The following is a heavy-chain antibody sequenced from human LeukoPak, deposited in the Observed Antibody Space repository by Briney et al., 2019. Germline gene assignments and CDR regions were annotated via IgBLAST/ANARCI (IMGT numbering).Heavy chain of an antibody. CDR2: ISSSGSTI. CDR1: GFTFSSYE. Sequence: PGGSLRLSCAASGFTFSSYEMNWVRQAPGKGLGWVSYISSSGSTIYYADSVKGRFTSSRDNAKNSLYLQMNSLRAEDTAVYYCAELGITMIGGVWGKGTTVTISS. J-gene: IGHJ6*04. D-gene: IGHD3-10*02. V-gene: IGHV3-48*03. CDR3: AELGITMIGGV.